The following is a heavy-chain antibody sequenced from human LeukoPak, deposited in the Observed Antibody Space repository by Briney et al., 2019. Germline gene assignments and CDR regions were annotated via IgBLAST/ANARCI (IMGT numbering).Heavy chain of an antibody. CDR2: IYPSGGST. Sequence: GASVKVSCKASGFTFTSYYMHWVLQAPGQGLEWMGIIYPSGGSTSYAQKFQGRVTMTRDTSTSTVYMELSSLRSEDTVVYYCAREGSSSSSYYYYYMDVWGKGTTVTVSS. V-gene: IGHV1-46*01. D-gene: IGHD6-6*01. J-gene: IGHJ6*03. CDR1: GFTFTSYY. CDR3: AREGSSSSSYYYYYMDV.